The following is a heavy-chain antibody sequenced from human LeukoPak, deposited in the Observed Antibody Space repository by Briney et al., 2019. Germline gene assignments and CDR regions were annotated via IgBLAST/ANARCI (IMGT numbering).Heavy chain of an antibody. Sequence: SETLSLTCTVSGGSISSSSYYWGWIRQPPGKGLEWIGSIYYSGSTYYNPSLKSRVTISVDTSKNQFSLKLSSVTAADTAVYYCARQVGWYPNWFDPWGQGTLVTVSS. CDR1: GGSISSSSYY. J-gene: IGHJ5*02. CDR3: ARQVGWYPNWFDP. V-gene: IGHV4-39*01. D-gene: IGHD6-19*01. CDR2: IYYSGST.